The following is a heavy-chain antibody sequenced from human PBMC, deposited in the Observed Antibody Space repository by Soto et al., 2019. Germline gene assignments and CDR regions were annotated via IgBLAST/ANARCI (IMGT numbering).Heavy chain of an antibody. CDR1: GASISSGDYY. CDR3: SFDGRKEGGFYP. D-gene: IGHD3-9*01. Sequence: SETLSLTCNVSGASISSGDYYWSWIRQPPGKGLERIGYIYYSGSTYYNTSLKSRVTKSVETSKKQYSMKLSSVTAADTAVYYCSFDGRKEGGFYPCGQGTLVTVSA. V-gene: IGHV4-30-4*01. J-gene: IGHJ5*02. CDR2: IYYSGST.